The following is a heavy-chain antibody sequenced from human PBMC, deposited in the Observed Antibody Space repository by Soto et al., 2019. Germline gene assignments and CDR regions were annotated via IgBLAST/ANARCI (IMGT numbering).Heavy chain of an antibody. J-gene: IGHJ4*02. CDR2: INPFDGSR. V-gene: IGHV1-3*01. D-gene: IGHD3-10*01. CDR3: SRVDPGETSPFDH. Sequence: ASVKVSCKASGYTFTSYAMHWVRQAPGQRLEWMGWINPFDGSRMFAQSFQGRVTFTRDTSTSTVYMELSGLRSDDTAVYYCSRVDPGETSPFDHWGQGTLVTVSS. CDR1: GYTFTSYA.